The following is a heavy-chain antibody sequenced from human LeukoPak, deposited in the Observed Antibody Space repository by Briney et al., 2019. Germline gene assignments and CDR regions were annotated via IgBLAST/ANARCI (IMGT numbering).Heavy chain of an antibody. CDR2: YHDSRST. J-gene: IGHJ4*02. D-gene: IGHD3-9*01. Sequence: SETLSLTCAVHGGSFNGYYWSWIRQPPGKGLEWIGEYHDSRSTKYNPSLKSRVTISVDTSKNQFSLKLNSVTAADTAVYYCARGPPVVYDVLTGYYRFDYWGQGTLVTVSS. CDR3: ARGPPVVYDVLTGYYRFDY. V-gene: IGHV4-34*01. CDR1: GGSFNGYY.